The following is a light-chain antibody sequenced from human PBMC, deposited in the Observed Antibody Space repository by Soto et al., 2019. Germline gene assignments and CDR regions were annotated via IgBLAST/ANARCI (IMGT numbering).Light chain of an antibody. J-gene: IGLJ2*01. Sequence: QAVVTQPPSVSGAPGQRVTISCTGSSSNIGAGYDVHWYQQLPGAAPKLLIYVNSNRPSGVPDRFSGSKSGSSASLAITGLQADDEDDYYCQSFDSSLSVVVFGGGTKLTVL. CDR2: VNS. V-gene: IGLV1-40*01. CDR3: QSFDSSLSVVV. CDR1: SSNIGAGYD.